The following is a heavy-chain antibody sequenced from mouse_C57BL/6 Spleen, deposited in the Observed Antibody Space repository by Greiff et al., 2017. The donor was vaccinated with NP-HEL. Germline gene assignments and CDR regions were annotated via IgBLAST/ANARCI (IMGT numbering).Heavy chain of an antibody. J-gene: IGHJ2*01. Sequence: QVQLKESGPGLVQPSQSLSITCTVSGFSLTSYGVHWVRQSPGKGLEWLGVIWRGGSTDYNAAFMSRLSITKDNSKSQVFFKMNSLQADDTAIYYCAKNGGGYYEYYFDYWGQGTTLTVSS. V-gene: IGHV2-5*01. CDR1: GFSLTSYG. CDR2: IWRGGST. CDR3: AKNGGGYYEYYFDY. D-gene: IGHD2-3*01.